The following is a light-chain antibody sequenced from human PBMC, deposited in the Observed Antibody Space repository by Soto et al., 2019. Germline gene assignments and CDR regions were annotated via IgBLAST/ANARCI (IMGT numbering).Light chain of an antibody. CDR3: QQLNSYPLT. V-gene: IGKV1-5*01. Sequence: DIQMTQSPSTLSASVGDRVTITCRASQSISSSLAWYQQKPGRAPTLLIFDASSLQSGVPSRFSGSGSGTDFTLTISSLQPEDFATYYCQQLNSYPLTFGGGTKVDIK. J-gene: IGKJ4*01. CDR2: DAS. CDR1: QSISSS.